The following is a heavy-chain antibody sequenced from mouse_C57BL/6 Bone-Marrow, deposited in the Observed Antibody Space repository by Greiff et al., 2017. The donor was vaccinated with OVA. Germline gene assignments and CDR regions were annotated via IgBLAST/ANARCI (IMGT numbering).Heavy chain of an antibody. CDR2: IDPSDSYT. D-gene: IGHD1-1*02. CDR1: GYTFTSYW. V-gene: IGHV1-69*01. Sequence: QVQLQQSGAELVMPGASVKLSCKASGYTFTSYWMHWVKQRPGQGLEWIGEIDPSDSYTNYNQKFKGKSTLTVDKSSSTAYMQLSSLTSEDSAVYYCARGAYYPAWFAYWGQGTLVTVSA. J-gene: IGHJ3*01. CDR3: ARGAYYPAWFAY.